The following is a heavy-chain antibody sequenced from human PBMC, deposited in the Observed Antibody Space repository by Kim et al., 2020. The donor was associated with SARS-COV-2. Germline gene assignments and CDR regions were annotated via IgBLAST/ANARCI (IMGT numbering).Heavy chain of an antibody. CDR3: ARAPFGSSAYYLDY. CDR2: ISSSSSYI. D-gene: IGHD3-22*01. J-gene: IGHJ4*02. V-gene: IGHV3-21*01. CDR1: GFTFSSYS. Sequence: GGSLRLSCAASGFTFSSYSMNWVRQAPGKGLEWVSSISSSSSYIYYTDSMKGRFTISRDNTKNSLYLQMNSLRDEDTAVYYCARAPFGSSAYYLDYWGQG.